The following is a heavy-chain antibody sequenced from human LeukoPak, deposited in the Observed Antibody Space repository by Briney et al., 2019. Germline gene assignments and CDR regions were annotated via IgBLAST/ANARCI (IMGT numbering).Heavy chain of an antibody. Sequence: SETLSLTCTVSGGSISSSSYYWGWLRQPPGKGLEWIGSIYDSGSTYYNSSLKRRVTISVDTSKNQFSLKLRSVTAADTSVYYCARLDATAGAESWFDPWGQGTLVTVSS. D-gene: IGHD2-8*02. V-gene: IGHV4-39*01. CDR1: GGSISSSSYY. CDR2: IYDSGST. J-gene: IGHJ5*02. CDR3: ARLDATAGAESWFDP.